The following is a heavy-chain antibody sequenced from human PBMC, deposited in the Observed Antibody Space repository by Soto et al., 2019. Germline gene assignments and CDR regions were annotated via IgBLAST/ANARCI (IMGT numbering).Heavy chain of an antibody. Sequence: QVQLVQSGPEVKQPGASVRISCQASGYSFTHFEMHWVRQAPGQRLEWMGWINTGNGDTKYSQKFQGRVTFTRDTSASTAYLDLYGLTSDDTSFYFCARGLTRLDYWGQGTLVTVSS. J-gene: IGHJ4*02. D-gene: IGHD7-27*01. CDR1: GYSFTHFE. V-gene: IGHV1-3*04. CDR2: INTGNGDT. CDR3: ARGLTRLDY.